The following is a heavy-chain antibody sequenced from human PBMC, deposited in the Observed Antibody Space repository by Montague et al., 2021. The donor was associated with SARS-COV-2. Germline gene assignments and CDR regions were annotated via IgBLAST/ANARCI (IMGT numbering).Heavy chain of an antibody. CDR2: IYTLGST. D-gene: IGHD1-14*01. CDR3: ARSPYRTSYLNGMDV. Sequence: TLSLTCTVSGGSISSGDYHWSWVRQPAGKGPEWIGYIYTLGSTNYNPSLKSRVTISIDTSKNQFSLKLSSVTAADTAVYFCARSPYRTSYLNGMDVWGQGTTVTVSS. V-gene: IGHV4-61*09. J-gene: IGHJ6*02. CDR1: GGSISSGDYH.